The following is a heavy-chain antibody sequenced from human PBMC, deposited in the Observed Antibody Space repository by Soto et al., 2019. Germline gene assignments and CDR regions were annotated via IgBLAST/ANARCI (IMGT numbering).Heavy chain of an antibody. CDR3: ARDLVSSSSWAKTPDV. CDR2: IWYDGSNT. J-gene: IGHJ4*02. Sequence: QVQLVESGGGVVQPGRSLRLSCVASGFTFSSYGMHWVRQAPGKGLEWVAVIWYDGSNTFYADSVKGRFTISRDNSKNTLYLQMNSLRAEDTAVYYCARDLVSSSSWAKTPDVWGQGTLVTVSS. D-gene: IGHD6-13*01. V-gene: IGHV3-33*01. CDR1: GFTFSSYG.